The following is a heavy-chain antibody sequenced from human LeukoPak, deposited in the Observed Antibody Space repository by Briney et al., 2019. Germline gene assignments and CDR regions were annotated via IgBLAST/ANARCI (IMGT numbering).Heavy chain of an antibody. Sequence: GASVTVSCKASGYTFTSYYMHWVRQAPGQGLEWMGIINPSGGNTTYAQKFQGRVTMTRDTSTSTVYMELSSLRSEDTAVYYCARDFIGVVIGATRGTNYYYYGMDVWGQGTTVTVSS. D-gene: IGHD2-15*01. CDR1: GYTFTSYY. CDR3: ARDFIGVVIGATRGTNYYYYGMDV. V-gene: IGHV1-46*01. J-gene: IGHJ6*02. CDR2: INPSGGNT.